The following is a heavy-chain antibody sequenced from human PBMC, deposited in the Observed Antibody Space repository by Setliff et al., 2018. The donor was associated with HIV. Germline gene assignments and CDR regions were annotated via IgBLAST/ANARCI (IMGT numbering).Heavy chain of an antibody. D-gene: IGHD7-27*01. V-gene: IGHV3-30*02. CDR3: AKDSWGYHY. J-gene: IGHJ4*02. CDR2: VRYHGSDN. CDR1: GFTFSNYD. Sequence: PGGSLRLSCAASGFTFSNYDMHWVRQAPGKGLEWGAFVRYHGSDNYYADSVKGRFTISRDNSKSTLYLQMNSLRPEDTAGYYCAKDSWGYHYWGQGTLVTVSS.